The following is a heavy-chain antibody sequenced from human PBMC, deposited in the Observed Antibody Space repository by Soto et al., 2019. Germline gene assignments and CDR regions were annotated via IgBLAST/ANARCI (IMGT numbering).Heavy chain of an antibody. D-gene: IGHD5-18*01. J-gene: IGHJ6*02. CDR3: ARAKGSVDTAMVTEYYYYGMDV. CDR2: IIPIFGTA. CDR1: GGTFSSYA. Sequence: EASVKVSCKASGGTFSSYAISWVRQAPGQGLEWMGGIIPIFGTANYAQKFQGRVTITADKSTSTAYMELSSLRSEDTAVYYCARAKGSVDTAMVTEYYYYGMDVWGQGTTVTVSS. V-gene: IGHV1-69*06.